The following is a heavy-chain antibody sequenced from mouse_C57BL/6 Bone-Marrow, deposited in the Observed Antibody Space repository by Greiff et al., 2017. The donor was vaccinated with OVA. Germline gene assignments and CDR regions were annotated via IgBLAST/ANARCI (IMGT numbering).Heavy chain of an antibody. J-gene: IGHJ4*01. Sequence: VQLQQPGAELVMPGASVKLSCKASGYTFTSYWMHWVKQRPGQGLEWIGEIDPSDSYTNYNQKFKGKSTLTVDKSSSTAYMQLSSLTSEDSAVYDGAKDGNYHYYAMDYWGQGTSVTVSA. CDR1: GYTFTSYW. V-gene: IGHV1-69*01. CDR3: AKDGNYHYYAMDY. CDR2: IDPSDSYT. D-gene: IGHD2-1*01.